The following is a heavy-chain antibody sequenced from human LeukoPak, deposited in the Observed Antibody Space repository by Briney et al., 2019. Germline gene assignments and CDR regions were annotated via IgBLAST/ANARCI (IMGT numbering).Heavy chain of an antibody. D-gene: IGHD4-17*01. CDR3: ASFRSYGDYRPEFVDV. Sequence: GGSLRLSCAISGFTFDDYAMHWVRQAPGKGLEWVSGISWNSGSIGYADSVKGRFTISRDNAKNSLYLQMNSLRAEDTAVYYCASFRSYGDYRPEFVDVWGQGTTVTVSS. V-gene: IGHV3-9*01. J-gene: IGHJ6*02. CDR1: GFTFDDYA. CDR2: ISWNSGSI.